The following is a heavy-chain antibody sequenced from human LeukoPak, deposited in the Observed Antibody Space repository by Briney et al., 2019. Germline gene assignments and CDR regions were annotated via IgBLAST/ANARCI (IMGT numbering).Heavy chain of an antibody. CDR3: ARWYCTSTNCYYDY. V-gene: IGHV3-53*01. J-gene: IGHJ4*02. CDR2: IYNDGRT. D-gene: IGHD2-2*01. Sequence: TGGSLRLSCAASGVTVSSNYMSWVRQAPGKGLEWVSFIYNDGRTQHTDSVKGRFTISRDNSKNTLYLQMNSLRAEDTALYYCARWYCTSTNCYYDYWGQGTLVTVSS. CDR1: GVTVSSNY.